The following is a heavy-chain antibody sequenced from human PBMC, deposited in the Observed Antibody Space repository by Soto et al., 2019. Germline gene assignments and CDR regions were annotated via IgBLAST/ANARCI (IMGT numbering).Heavy chain of an antibody. D-gene: IGHD3-10*01. Sequence: GGSLRLSCAASGFTFSSYGMHWVRQAPGKGLEWVAVKWYDGSNKYYADSVKCRFTIFRDNSKNTLYLQMNSLKTEDTAVYYCSTGNYGSLGIWGQGTLVTVSS. CDR2: KWYDGSNK. J-gene: IGHJ4*02. V-gene: IGHV3-33*01. CDR3: STGNYGSLGI. CDR1: GFTFSSYG.